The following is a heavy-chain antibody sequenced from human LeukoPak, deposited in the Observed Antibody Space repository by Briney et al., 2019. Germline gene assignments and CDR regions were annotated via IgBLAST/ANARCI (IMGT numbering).Heavy chain of an antibody. J-gene: IGHJ5*02. Sequence: PSETLSLTCAVYGGSFSGCYWSWIRQPPGKGLEWIGEINHSGSTNYNPSLKSRVTISVDTSKNQFSLKLSSVTAADTAVYYCARGKPNYYDSSGYYWTWFDPWGQGTLVTVSS. V-gene: IGHV4-34*01. CDR1: GGSFSGCY. D-gene: IGHD3-22*01. CDR2: INHSGST. CDR3: ARGKPNYYDSSGYYWTWFDP.